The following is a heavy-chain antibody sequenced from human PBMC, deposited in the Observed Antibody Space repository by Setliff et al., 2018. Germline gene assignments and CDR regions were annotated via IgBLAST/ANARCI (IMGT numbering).Heavy chain of an antibody. Sequence: PGGSLRLSCAASEFRFSIYGMHWVRQAPGKGLECVAFIRYDGKNNYYGDSVKGRFTISRDNSQNTVYLQMNALSGDDTALYFCARAQNIFAGNLDSWGQGTLVTVSS. CDR2: IRYDGKNN. CDR3: ARAQNIFAGNLDS. J-gene: IGHJ4*02. V-gene: IGHV3-30*02. CDR1: EFRFSIYG.